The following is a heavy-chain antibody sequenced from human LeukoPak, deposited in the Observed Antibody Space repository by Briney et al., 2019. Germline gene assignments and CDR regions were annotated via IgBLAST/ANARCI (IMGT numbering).Heavy chain of an antibody. J-gene: IGHJ3*02. CDR3: ARDGSIAILGVVIREEAFDI. CDR1: GYTFTGYY. D-gene: IGHD3-3*01. CDR2: INPNSGGT. Sequence: ASVKVSCKASGYTFTGYYMHWVRQAPGQGLEWMGWINPNSGGTNYAQKFQGRVTMTRDTSISTAYMELSRLRSDDTAVYYCARDGSIAILGVVIREEAFDIWGQGTMVTVSS. V-gene: IGHV1-2*02.